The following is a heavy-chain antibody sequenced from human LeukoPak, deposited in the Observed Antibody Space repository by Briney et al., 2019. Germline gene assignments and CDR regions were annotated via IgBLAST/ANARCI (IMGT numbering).Heavy chain of an antibody. J-gene: IGHJ4*02. CDR2: IYTSGGT. CDR3: ARWGRFLEWLFPDY. D-gene: IGHD3-3*01. Sequence: SQTLSLTCTVSGGSISSGSYYWSWIRQPAGKGLEWIGRIYTSGGTNYNPSLKSRVTISVDTSKNQFSLKLSSVTAADTAVYYCARWGRFLEWLFPDYWGQGTLVTVSS. V-gene: IGHV4-61*02. CDR1: GGSISSGSYY.